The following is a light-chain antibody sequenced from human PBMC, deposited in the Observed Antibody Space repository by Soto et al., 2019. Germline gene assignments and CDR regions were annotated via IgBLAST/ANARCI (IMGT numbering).Light chain of an antibody. CDR1: QGISSY. CDR3: QQLNSYPLT. CDR2: AAS. V-gene: IGKV1-9*01. Sequence: DIQLTQSPSFLSASVGDRVTITCRASQGISSYLAWYQQKPGKAPKLLIYAASTLQSGVPSRFSGSGSGTEFTLTISTLQPADFATYYWQQLNSYPLTCGPGTKVDIK. J-gene: IGKJ3*01.